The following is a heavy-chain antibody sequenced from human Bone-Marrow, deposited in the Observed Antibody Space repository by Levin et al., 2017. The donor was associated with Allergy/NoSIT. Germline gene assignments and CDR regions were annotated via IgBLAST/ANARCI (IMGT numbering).Heavy chain of an antibody. CDR3: AKEVVTAYWYFDV. CDR2: TSIDGSYE. D-gene: IGHD2-21*02. CDR1: GFTFGTYG. V-gene: IGHV3-30*18. J-gene: IGHJ2*01. Sequence: GESLKISCAASGFTFGTYGMHWVRQTPGKGLEWVAVTSIDGSYEYYADSVKGRFTISTDSSKNTVYLQMNSLTPEDTAVYFCAKEVVTAYWYFDVWGRGTLVTVSS.